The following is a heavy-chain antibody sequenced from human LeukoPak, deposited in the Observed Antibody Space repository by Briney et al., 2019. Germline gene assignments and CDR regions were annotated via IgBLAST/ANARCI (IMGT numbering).Heavy chain of an antibody. CDR2: IYYSGST. Sequence: PSETLSLTCTVSGGSISSGDYYWSWIRQPPGKGLEWIGYIYYSGSTYYNPSLKSRVTISVGTSKNQFSLKLSSVTAADTAVYYCARVGDGYIYFDYWGQGTLVTVSS. J-gene: IGHJ4*02. CDR3: ARVGDGYIYFDY. CDR1: GGSISSGDYY. D-gene: IGHD5-24*01. V-gene: IGHV4-30-4*01.